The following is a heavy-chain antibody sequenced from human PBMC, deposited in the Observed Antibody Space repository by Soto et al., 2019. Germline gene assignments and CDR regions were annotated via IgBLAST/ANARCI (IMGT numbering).Heavy chain of an antibody. Sequence: DVQLLESGEHLVQPGGALRLSCAASGFTFSSYAMSWGRQAPGKGLEWVSSVSAGGDMTYYSDSVKGRFTISRDNSNNVLFLQMNSLRIEDTALYYCARGDRGGSGSPASYYSSGLDVWGQGTTVTVS. V-gene: IGHV3-23*01. CDR1: GFTFSSYA. CDR3: ARGDRGGSGSPASYYSSGLDV. CDR2: VSAGGDMT. D-gene: IGHD2-15*01. J-gene: IGHJ6*02.